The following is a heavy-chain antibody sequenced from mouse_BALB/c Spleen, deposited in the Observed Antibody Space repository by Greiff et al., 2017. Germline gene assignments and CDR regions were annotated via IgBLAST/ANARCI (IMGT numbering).Heavy chain of an antibody. D-gene: IGHD6-1*01. CDR1: GFTFSSFG. J-gene: IGHJ4*01. Sequence: EVQGVESGGGLVQPGGSRKLSCAASGFTFSSFGMHWVRQAPEKGLEWVAYISSGSSTIYYADTVKGRFTISRDNPKNTLFLQMTSLRSEDTAMYYCARLAFMDYWGQGTSVTVSS. CDR3: ARLAFMDY. V-gene: IGHV5-17*02. CDR2: ISSGSSTI.